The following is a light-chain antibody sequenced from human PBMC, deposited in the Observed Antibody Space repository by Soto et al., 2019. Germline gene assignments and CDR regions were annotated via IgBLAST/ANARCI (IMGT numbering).Light chain of an antibody. J-gene: IGLJ2*01. Sequence: QSALTQPPSASGSPGQSVTISCTGTSRDIGGHNHVSWFQHHPDKAPKLILYEVFKRPSGVPDRFSGSKSGNTASLTVSGLQADDEADYYGSFHAAGNNLLFGGGTKVTVL. CDR1: SRDIGGHNH. CDR3: SFHAAGNNLL. CDR2: EVF. V-gene: IGLV2-8*01.